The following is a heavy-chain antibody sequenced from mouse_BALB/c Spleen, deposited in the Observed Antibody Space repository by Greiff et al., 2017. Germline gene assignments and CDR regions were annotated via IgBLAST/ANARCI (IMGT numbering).Heavy chain of an antibody. CDR1: GFSLSTSGMG. CDR3: ARMELTGRAWFAY. Sequence: QVTLKESGPGILQPSQTLSLTCSFSGFSLSTSGMGVGWIRQPSGKGLEWLAHIWWDDDKRYNPALKSRLTISKDTSSNQVFLKIASVDTADTATYYCARMELTGRAWFAYWGQGTLVTVSA. D-gene: IGHD4-1*01. CDR2: IWWDDDK. V-gene: IGHV8-8*01. J-gene: IGHJ3*01.